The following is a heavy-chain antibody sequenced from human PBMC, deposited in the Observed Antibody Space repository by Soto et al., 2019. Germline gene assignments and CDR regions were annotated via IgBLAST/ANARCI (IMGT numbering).Heavy chain of an antibody. J-gene: IGHJ3*02. Sequence: QVQLQQWGAGLLKPSETLSLTCAVYGGSFSGYYWSWIRQPPGKGLEWIGEINHSGSTNYNPSLKSRVTISVDTSKNQFSLKLSSVTAADTAVYYCARGRLAIWGSYRNDAFDIWGQGTMVTVSS. CDR2: INHSGST. D-gene: IGHD3-16*02. CDR1: GGSFSGYY. V-gene: IGHV4-34*01. CDR3: ARGRLAIWGSYRNDAFDI.